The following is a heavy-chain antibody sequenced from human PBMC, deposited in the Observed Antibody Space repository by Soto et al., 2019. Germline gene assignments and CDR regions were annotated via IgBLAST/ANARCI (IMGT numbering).Heavy chain of an antibody. CDR2: ISSSGSTI. CDR3: ATLVVVVAASDY. V-gene: IGHV3-48*03. Sequence: EVQLVESGGGLVQPGGSLRLSCAASGFTFSSYEMNWVRQAPGKGLEWVSYISSSGSTIYYADSVKGRFTISRDNAKNSLYLQMNSLRAEDTAVCYCATLVVVVAASDYWGHGTLVTVSS. D-gene: IGHD2-15*01. CDR1: GFTFSSYE. J-gene: IGHJ4*01.